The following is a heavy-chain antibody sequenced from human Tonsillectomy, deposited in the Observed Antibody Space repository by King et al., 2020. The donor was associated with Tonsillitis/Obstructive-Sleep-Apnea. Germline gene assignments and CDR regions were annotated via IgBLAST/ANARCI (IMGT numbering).Heavy chain of an antibody. J-gene: IGHJ6*03. CDR1: GFTFDDYA. Sequence: VQLVESGGGLVQPGRSLRLSCAASGFTFDDYAMHWVRQAPGKGLEWVSGITWNTGSIDYADSVKGRFTISRDNAKNSLYLQMNSLRIEDTALYYCAKNFAASDPVKHRGYSNYGDNFYSYYYMDVWGKGTTVTVSS. V-gene: IGHV3-9*01. CDR3: AKNFAASDPVKHRGYSNYGDNFYSYYYMDV. D-gene: IGHD4-11*01. CDR2: ITWNTGSI.